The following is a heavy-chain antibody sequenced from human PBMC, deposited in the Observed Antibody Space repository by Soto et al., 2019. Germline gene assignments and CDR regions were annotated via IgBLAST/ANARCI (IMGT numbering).Heavy chain of an antibody. CDR3: AKEHEMVYAKGFDY. D-gene: IGHD2-8*01. Sequence: QVQLVESGGGVVQPGRSLRLSCAASGFTFSSYGMHWVRQAPGKGLEWVAVISYDGSNKYYADSVKGRFTISRDNSKNTLYLQMNSLRAEDTAVYYCAKEHEMVYAKGFDYWGQGTLVTVSS. J-gene: IGHJ4*02. CDR1: GFTFSSYG. CDR2: ISYDGSNK. V-gene: IGHV3-30*18.